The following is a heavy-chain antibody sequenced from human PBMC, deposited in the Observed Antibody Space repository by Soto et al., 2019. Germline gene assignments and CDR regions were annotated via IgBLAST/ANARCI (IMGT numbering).Heavy chain of an antibody. CDR3: VKGSANSRPYYFDY. V-gene: IGHV3-23*01. CDR2: ITGSSGDT. D-gene: IGHD6-13*01. J-gene: IGHJ4*02. CDR1: GFTLSSYV. Sequence: GGSLRLSCAASGFTLSSYVMSWVRQAPGKGLEWVSAITGSSGDTYHADSVKGRFTISRDNARNALYMQMNSLRAEDTAVYYCVKGSANSRPYYFDYWGQGTLVTVSS.